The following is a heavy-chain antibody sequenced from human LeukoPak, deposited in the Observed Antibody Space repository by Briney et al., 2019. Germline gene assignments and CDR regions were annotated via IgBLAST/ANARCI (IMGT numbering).Heavy chain of an antibody. V-gene: IGHV3-53*01. D-gene: IGHD4-23*01. CDR3: ARDNYGGNLDY. CDR1: GFTVSSTY. CDR2: IYTGGST. Sequence: PGGSLRLSCAASGFTVSSTYMSWVRQAPGKGLEWVSVIYTGGSTYYADSVKGRFTISRDNSKNTLYLQMNSLRAEDTAVYYCARDNYGGNLDYWGQGTLGTVSS. J-gene: IGHJ4*02.